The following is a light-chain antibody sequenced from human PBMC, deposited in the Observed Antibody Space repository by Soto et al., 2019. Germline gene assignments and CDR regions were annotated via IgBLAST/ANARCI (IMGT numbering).Light chain of an antibody. V-gene: IGKV3-20*01. CDR2: AAS. Sequence: EIVLTQSPGILSLFPGERATLACRASQSLSNRNLAWYRHKPGQAPSLLIFAASNRDPGIPDRFSGSGSGTDFTLTITRLAPEDFAMYYWQGYGDSPPAYTFGQGTKLEVK. CDR3: QGYGDSPPAYT. CDR1: QSLSNRN. J-gene: IGKJ2*01.